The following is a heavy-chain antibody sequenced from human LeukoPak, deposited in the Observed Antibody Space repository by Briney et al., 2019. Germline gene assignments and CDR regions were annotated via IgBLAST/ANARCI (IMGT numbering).Heavy chain of an antibody. Sequence: GGSLRLSCAASGFTFDDYAMHWVRQAPGKGLEWVSGISWNSGNIGYADSVKGRFTISRDNAKNSLYLQMNSLRAEDTALYYCAKDAVVGATTFFDYWGQGTLVTVSS. CDR2: ISWNSGNI. J-gene: IGHJ4*02. D-gene: IGHD1-26*01. V-gene: IGHV3-9*01. CDR1: GFTFDDYA. CDR3: AKDAVVGATTFFDY.